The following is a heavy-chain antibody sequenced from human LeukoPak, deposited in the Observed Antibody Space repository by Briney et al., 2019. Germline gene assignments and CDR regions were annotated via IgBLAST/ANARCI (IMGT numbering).Heavy chain of an antibody. CDR1: GYTFTSYF. V-gene: IGHV1-46*01. CDR3: ARGKSGGYFDY. J-gene: IGHJ4*02. Sequence: GASVKVSCKASGYTFTSYFMHRVRQAPGQGLEWLGIINPTGASRSYAQRFRGRVTMTSDTSTNTVYMELSSLTSEDTAVFYCARGKSGGYFDYWGQGTLVTVSS. D-gene: IGHD3-16*01. CDR2: INPTGASR.